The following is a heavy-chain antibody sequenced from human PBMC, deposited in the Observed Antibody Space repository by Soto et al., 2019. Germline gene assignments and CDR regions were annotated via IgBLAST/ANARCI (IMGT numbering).Heavy chain of an antibody. Sequence: SETLSLTCTVSGGSISSYYWSWIRQPPGKGLEWIGYIYYSGSTYYNPSPKSRVTISVDTSKNQFSLKLSSVTAADTAVYYCARDSVEYVTMDVWGQGTTVTVSS. J-gene: IGHJ6*02. CDR2: IYYSGST. CDR1: GGSISSYY. D-gene: IGHD6-6*01. V-gene: IGHV4-59*12. CDR3: ARDSVEYVTMDV.